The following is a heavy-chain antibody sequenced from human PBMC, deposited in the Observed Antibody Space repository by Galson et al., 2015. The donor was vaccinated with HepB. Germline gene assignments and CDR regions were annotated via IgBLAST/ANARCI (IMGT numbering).Heavy chain of an antibody. CDR2: ISSSSSTI. CDR3: ASPNERWLQLPGY. J-gene: IGHJ4*02. Sequence: SLRLSCAASGFTFSSYSMNWVRQAPGKGLEWVSYISSSSSTIYYADSVKGRFTISRDNAKNSLYLQMNSLRAEDTAVYYCASPNERWLQLPGYWGQGTLVTVSS. V-gene: IGHV3-48*01. CDR1: GFTFSSYS. D-gene: IGHD5-24*01.